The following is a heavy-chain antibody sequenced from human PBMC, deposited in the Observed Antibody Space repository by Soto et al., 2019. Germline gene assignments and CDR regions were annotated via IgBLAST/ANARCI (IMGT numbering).Heavy chain of an antibody. J-gene: IGHJ3*02. CDR2: IIPIFGTA. V-gene: IGHV1-69*01. D-gene: IGHD6-19*01. CDR1: GGTFSSYA. Sequence: AAVKVSCTASGGTFSSYAISWVRQAPGQGLEWMGGIIPIFGTANYAQKFQGRVTITADESTSTAYMELSSLRSEDTAVYYCARARFLNSSGWNDAFDIWGQGTMVTVSS. CDR3: ARARFLNSSGWNDAFDI.